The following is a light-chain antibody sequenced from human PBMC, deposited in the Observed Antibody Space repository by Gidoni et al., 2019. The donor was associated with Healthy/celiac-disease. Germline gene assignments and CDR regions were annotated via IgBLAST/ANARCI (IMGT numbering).Light chain of an antibody. CDR2: WAS. CDR1: QSVLYSSKNKNY. V-gene: IGKV4-1*01. CDR3: QQYYSTPLT. J-gene: IGKJ1*01. Sequence: DIVMTQSPDSLAVSLGERATINCKSSQSVLYSSKNKNYLAWYQQKPGQPPKLLIYWASTRESGVPDRFSGSGSWTDFPFTISSLQAEDVAVYYCQQYYSTPLTFGQGTQAGNQT.